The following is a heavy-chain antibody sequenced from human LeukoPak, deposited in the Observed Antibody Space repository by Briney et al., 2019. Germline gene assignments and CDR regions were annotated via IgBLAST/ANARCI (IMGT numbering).Heavy chain of an antibody. CDR2: IKEDGSEK. D-gene: IGHD2-2*01. Sequence: PGGSLRLSCAASGVTFSSYWMSWVRQAPGKGLEWVANIKEDGSEKYYVDSVKGRFTISRDNAKNSLFLQMNSLRAEDTAVYYCARLPAYCSSTSCYYDYWGQGTLVTVSS. V-gene: IGHV3-7*01. CDR1: GVTFSSYW. CDR3: ARLPAYCSSTSCYYDY. J-gene: IGHJ4*02.